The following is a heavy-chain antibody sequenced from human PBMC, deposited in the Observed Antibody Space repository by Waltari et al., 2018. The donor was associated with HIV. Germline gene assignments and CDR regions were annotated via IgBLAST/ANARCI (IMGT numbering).Heavy chain of an antibody. CDR3: ARMDYYDSSGYSYYLDY. Sequence: QVTLRESGPALVKPTQTLTLTCTFSGFSLSTSGMCVSWIRQPPGKALEWLARIDWDDDKYYSTSLKTRLTISKDTSKNQVVLTMTNMDPVDTATYYCARMDYYDSSGYSYYLDYWGQGTLVTVSS. CDR2: IDWDDDK. J-gene: IGHJ4*02. D-gene: IGHD3-22*01. V-gene: IGHV2-70*15. CDR1: GFSLSTSGMC.